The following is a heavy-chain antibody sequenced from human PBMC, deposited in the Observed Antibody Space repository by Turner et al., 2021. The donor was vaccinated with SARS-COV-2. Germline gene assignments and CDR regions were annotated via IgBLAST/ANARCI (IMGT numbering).Heavy chain of an antibody. J-gene: IGHJ6*02. V-gene: IGHV3-53*02. CDR1: GFTAISNY. CDR3: ARDDPLGGMDV. Sequence: EVQLVETGGGLIQPGGSLRLSCAASGFTAISNYMSWVGQAPGKGLEWGSLSYSCVTTHYAESVKGRFTISRDNSKNTLYLQMNSLRAEYTSVYYCARDDPLGGMDVWGQGTTVTVSS. CDR2: SYSCVTT.